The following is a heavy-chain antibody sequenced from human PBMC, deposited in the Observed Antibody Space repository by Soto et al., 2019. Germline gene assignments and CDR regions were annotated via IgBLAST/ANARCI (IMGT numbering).Heavy chain of an antibody. CDR1: GFTFSNAW. CDR2: IKSKTDGGTT. V-gene: IGHV3-15*01. Sequence: GGSLRLSCAASGFTFSNAWMSWVRQAPGKXLEWVGRIKSKTDGGTTDYAAPVKGRFTISRDDSKNTLYLQMNSLKTEDTAVYYCTTGPILFKTGPLPYYYYGMDVWGQGTTVTVSS. D-gene: IGHD3-9*01. J-gene: IGHJ6*02. CDR3: TTGPILFKTGPLPYYYYGMDV.